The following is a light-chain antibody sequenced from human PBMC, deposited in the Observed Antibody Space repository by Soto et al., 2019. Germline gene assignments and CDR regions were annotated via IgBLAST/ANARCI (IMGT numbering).Light chain of an antibody. V-gene: IGKV3-11*01. CDR2: DAY. CDR3: QQRAKWPST. CDR1: QRFDRY. J-gene: IGKJ2*02. Sequence: EVVLTQSPDTLSLSPGGQAPPSCRPSQRFDRYVAWYQQKVGQAPRLLIYDAYTRATGVGARFAGSGSATDFSLTITSLEPEDFAVYYCQQRAKWPSTFGPGSKVEMK.